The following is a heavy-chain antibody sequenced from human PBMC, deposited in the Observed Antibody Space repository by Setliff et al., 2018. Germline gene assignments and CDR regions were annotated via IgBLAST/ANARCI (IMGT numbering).Heavy chain of an antibody. Sequence: SETLSLTCAVSGGSISSGGYSWSWIRQPPGKGLEWIGYIYHSGSTYYNPSLKSRVTISVDTYKNQFSLKLTSVTAADTATYYCAKRGPYCSGGTCHYYFDYWGQGTLVTVSS. J-gene: IGHJ4*02. D-gene: IGHD2-15*01. CDR1: GGSISSGGYS. CDR3: AKRGPYCSGGTCHYYFDY. V-gene: IGHV4-30-2*01. CDR2: IYHSGST.